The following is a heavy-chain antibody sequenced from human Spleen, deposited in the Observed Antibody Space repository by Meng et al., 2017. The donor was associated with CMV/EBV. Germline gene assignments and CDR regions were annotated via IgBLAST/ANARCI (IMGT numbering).Heavy chain of an antibody. CDR1: GFTFSSYA. CDR3: ARDDYGGKLGY. CDR2: ISHDGSNK. D-gene: IGHD4-23*01. V-gene: IGHV3-30*04. J-gene: IGHJ4*02. Sequence: GGSLRLSCAASGFTFSSYAMHWVRQAPGKGLEWVAVISHDGSNKYYADSVKGRFTISRDNSKNTLYLQMNSLRAEDTAVYYCARDDYGGKLGYWGQGTLVTVSS.